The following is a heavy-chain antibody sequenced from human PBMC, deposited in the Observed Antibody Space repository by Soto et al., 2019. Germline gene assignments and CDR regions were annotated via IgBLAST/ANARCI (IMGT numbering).Heavy chain of an antibody. D-gene: IGHD3-10*01. CDR3: ARPFMVRGGAMDV. V-gene: IGHV1-18*04. CDR1: GYTFTSYG. Sequence: APVKLYCTASGYTFTSYGISCVRQNPGQGLEWMGWISAYNGNTNYAQKLQGRVTMTTDTSTSTAYMELRSLRSDDTAVYYCARPFMVRGGAMDVWGQGTTVTVSS. J-gene: IGHJ6*02. CDR2: ISAYNGNT.